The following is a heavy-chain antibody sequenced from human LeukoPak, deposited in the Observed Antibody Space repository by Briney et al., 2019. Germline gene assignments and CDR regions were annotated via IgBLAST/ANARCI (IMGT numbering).Heavy chain of an antibody. D-gene: IGHD2-21*02. CDR1: GFTFSSCA. Sequence: GGSLRLSCEASGFTFSSCALSWVRQAPGKGLEWVSAISGGGGKTWYADSVKGRFTISRDNSKNTLYLQMNSLRAEDTALYYCAKDPIVFNSGDYYLGAFNIWGQGGMVTVSS. J-gene: IGHJ3*02. CDR2: ISGGGGKT. V-gene: IGHV3-23*01. CDR3: AKDPIVFNSGDYYLGAFNI.